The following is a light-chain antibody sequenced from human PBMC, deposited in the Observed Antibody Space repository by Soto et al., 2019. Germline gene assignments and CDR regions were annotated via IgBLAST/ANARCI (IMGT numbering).Light chain of an antibody. CDR3: SSYTSSSTLV. Sequence: QSALTQPASVSGSPGPSITISCTGTSSDVGGYNYVSWYQQHPGKAPKLMIYEVSNRPSGVSNRFSGSKYGNTASLTISGLQADDEADYYCSSYTSSSTLVFGTGTKLTVL. CDR1: SSDVGGYNY. V-gene: IGLV2-14*01. J-gene: IGLJ1*01. CDR2: EVS.